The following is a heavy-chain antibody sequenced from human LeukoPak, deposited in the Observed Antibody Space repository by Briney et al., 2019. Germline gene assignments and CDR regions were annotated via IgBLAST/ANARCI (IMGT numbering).Heavy chain of an antibody. CDR3: ARGISGTTGWPIKYYFDF. CDR2: IYTSGST. Sequence: PSETLSLTRTVSGGSITYYYWSWIRQPAGKALEWIGRIYTSGSTDYKPSLKSRVTMSLDTSKNQLSLELSSVTAADTAVYYCARGISGTTGWPIKYYFDFWGQGTPVTVSS. J-gene: IGHJ4*02. CDR1: GGSITYYY. D-gene: IGHD1-7*01. V-gene: IGHV4-4*07.